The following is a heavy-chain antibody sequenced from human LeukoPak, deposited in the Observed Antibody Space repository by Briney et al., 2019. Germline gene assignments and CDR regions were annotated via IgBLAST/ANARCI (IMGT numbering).Heavy chain of an antibody. CDR2: IINKANSYTT. J-gene: IGHJ4*02. D-gene: IGHD5/OR15-5a*01. V-gene: IGHV3-72*01. CDR3: ARRNSVTQGLDN. CDR1: GFTFIDHY. Sequence: GGSLRLSCAASGFTFIDHYMDWVRQPPGKGLEWIGRIINKANSYTTEYAASVKGRFTVSRDDSKNSLFLQMNSLESEDTAVYYCARRNSVTQGLDNWGQGSLVTVSS.